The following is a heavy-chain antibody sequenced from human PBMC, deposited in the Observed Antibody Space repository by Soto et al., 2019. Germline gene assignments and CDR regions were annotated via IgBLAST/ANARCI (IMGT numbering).Heavy chain of an antibody. V-gene: IGHV1-18*01. D-gene: IGHD3-10*01. CDR2: ISAYNGNT. CDR1: GYTFTSYG. J-gene: IGHJ4*02. CDR3: VIEFGVRGPFDF. Sequence: ASVKVSCKASGYTFTSYGISWVRQAPGQGLEWMGWISAYNGNTNYAQKLQGRVTMNTDTSTSTAYMELRSLRSDDTAVYYFVIEFGVRGPFDFWGQGTLVIVS.